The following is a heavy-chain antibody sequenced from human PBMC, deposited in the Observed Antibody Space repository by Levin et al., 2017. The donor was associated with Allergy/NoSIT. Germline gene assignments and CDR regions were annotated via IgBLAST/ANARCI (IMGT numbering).Heavy chain of an antibody. CDR1: GFTFSSYW. V-gene: IGHV3-7*04. J-gene: IGHJ6*02. Sequence: GGSLRLSCAASGFTFSSYWMSWVRQAPGKGLEWVANIKQDGSETYYVDSVKGRFTISRDNAKNSLYLQMNSLRAEDTAVYYCARKDTDMVSSYYYYYGMDVWGQGTTVTVS. CDR3: ARKDTDMVSSYYYYYGMDV. CDR2: IKQDGSET. D-gene: IGHD5-18*01.